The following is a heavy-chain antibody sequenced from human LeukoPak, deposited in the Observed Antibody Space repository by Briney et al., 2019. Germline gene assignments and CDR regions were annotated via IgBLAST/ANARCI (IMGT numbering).Heavy chain of an antibody. Sequence: GESRHISCKGSGYSFTSYWIGWVRPMPGKGLEWMGIIYPGDSDTRYSTSFPGPVTNSADKSIRPTILPWSSLRASDTAMYYCARRRDYGSGVLAFDIGGQGTMVTVSS. CDR2: IYPGDSDT. CDR3: ARRRDYGSGVLAFDI. D-gene: IGHD3-10*01. V-gene: IGHV5-51*01. J-gene: IGHJ3*02. CDR1: GYSFTSYW.